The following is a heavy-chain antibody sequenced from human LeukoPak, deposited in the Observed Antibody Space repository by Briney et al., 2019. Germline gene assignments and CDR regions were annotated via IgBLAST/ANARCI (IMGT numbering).Heavy chain of an antibody. CDR3: ARAGYGDPDFDY. Sequence: SETLSLTCTVSGYSISSGYYWGWIRQPPGKGLEWIGSIYYSGSTYYNPSLKSRVTISVDTSKNQFSLRLRSVTAADTAVYYCARAGYGDPDFDYWGQGTLVTVSS. CDR2: IYYSGST. D-gene: IGHD4-17*01. CDR1: GYSISSGYY. J-gene: IGHJ4*02. V-gene: IGHV4-38-2*02.